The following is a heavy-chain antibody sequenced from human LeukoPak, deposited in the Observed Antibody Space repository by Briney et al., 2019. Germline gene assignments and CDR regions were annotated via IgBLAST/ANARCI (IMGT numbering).Heavy chain of an antibody. Sequence: GGSLRLSCAASGFTFSSYSMNWVRQAPGKGLEWVSSISSSSSYIYYADSVKGRFTISRDNAKNPLYLQMNSLRAEDTAVYYCARDQWLVHVAKYYYMDVWGKGTTVTVSS. CDR3: ARDQWLVHVAKYYYMDV. CDR2: ISSSSSYI. CDR1: GFTFSSYS. V-gene: IGHV3-21*01. J-gene: IGHJ6*03. D-gene: IGHD6-19*01.